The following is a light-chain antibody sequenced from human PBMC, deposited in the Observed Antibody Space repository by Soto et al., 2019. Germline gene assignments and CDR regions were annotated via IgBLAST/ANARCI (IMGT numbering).Light chain of an antibody. CDR2: ATS. J-gene: IGKJ4*01. CDR3: QQATSSPHS. CDR1: DDISSL. Sequence: DIQMTQSPASVSASVGDRFTITCRARDDISSLLAWYQQKPGIAPKRLICATSNLQSGVPSRFSGTGSGTDFNLTIGSLQPEDVATYYCQQATSSPHSFGEGTKV. V-gene: IGKV1-12*01.